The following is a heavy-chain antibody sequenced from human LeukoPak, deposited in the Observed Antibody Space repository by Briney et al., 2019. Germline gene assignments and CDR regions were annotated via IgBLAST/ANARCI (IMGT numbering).Heavy chain of an antibody. Sequence: ASVKVSCKASGYTFTSYDINWVRQATGQGLEWMGWMNPNSGNTGYAQKFQGRVTMTRNTSISTAYMELSSLRSEDTAVYYCARGDYGSGSYYGDYWGQGTLVTVSS. CDR1: GYTFTSYD. CDR2: MNPNSGNT. CDR3: ARGDYGSGSYYGDY. V-gene: IGHV1-8*01. J-gene: IGHJ4*02. D-gene: IGHD3-10*01.